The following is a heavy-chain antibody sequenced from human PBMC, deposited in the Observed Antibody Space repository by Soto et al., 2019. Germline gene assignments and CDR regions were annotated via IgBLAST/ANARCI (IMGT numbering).Heavy chain of an antibody. Sequence: QVQLVQSGAEVKKPGASVNVSCKASGYTFTVYYMHWERQAPGQGLEWMGWINPKSGGTMYPQKFQGRVTMTWDTSISTAYMALTRLRSDDTAVYYCARDLAKGGGSAGFDYCGQGTLVTVSS. CDR1: GYTFTVYY. CDR2: INPKSGGT. V-gene: IGHV1-2*02. D-gene: IGHD1-26*01. CDR3: ARDLAKGGGSAGFDY. J-gene: IGHJ4*02.